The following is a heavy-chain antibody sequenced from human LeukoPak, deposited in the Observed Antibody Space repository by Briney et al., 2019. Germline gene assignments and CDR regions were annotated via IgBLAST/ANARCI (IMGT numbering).Heavy chain of an antibody. Sequence: SVTVSCKASGGTFSSYAISWVRQAPGQGLEWMGGIIPIFGTANYAQKFQGRVTITADESTSTAYMELSSLRSEDTAVYYCARVVRFSAPYFDYWGQGTLVTVSS. J-gene: IGHJ4*02. CDR1: GGTFSSYA. D-gene: IGHD3-3*01. CDR2: IIPIFGTA. V-gene: IGHV1-69*13. CDR3: ARVVRFSAPYFDY.